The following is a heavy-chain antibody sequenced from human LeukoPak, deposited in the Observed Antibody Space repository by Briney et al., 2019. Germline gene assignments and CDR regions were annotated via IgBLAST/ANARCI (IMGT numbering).Heavy chain of an antibody. J-gene: IGHJ3*02. V-gene: IGHV4-39*01. CDR3: ARLLYYYDSSGPDAFDI. Sequence: SETQSLTCTVSGGSISSSSYYWGWIRQPPGKGLEWIGSIYYSGSTYYNPSLKSRVTISVDTSKNQFSLKLSSVTAADTAVYYCARLLYYYDSSGPDAFDIWGQGTMVTVSS. CDR1: GGSISSSSYY. D-gene: IGHD3-22*01. CDR2: IYYSGST.